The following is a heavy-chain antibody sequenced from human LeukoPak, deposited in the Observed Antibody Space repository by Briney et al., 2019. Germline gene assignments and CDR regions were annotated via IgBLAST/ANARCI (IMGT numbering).Heavy chain of an antibody. CDR3: ARDSTYYDFRSGYLNWFDP. CDR1: GFTFNNYW. D-gene: IGHD3-3*01. CDR2: IKQDGSEK. V-gene: IGHV3-7*01. J-gene: IGHJ5*02. Sequence: GGSLRLSCAASGFTFNNYWMSWVRQAPGKGLEWVANIKQDGSEKYYVDSVKGRFTISRDNAKNSLYLQMNSLRAGDMAVYYCARDSTYYDFRSGYLNWFDPWGQGTLVTVSS.